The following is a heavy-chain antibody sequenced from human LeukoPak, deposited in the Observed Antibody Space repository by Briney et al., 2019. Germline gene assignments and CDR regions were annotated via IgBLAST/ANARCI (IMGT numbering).Heavy chain of an antibody. V-gene: IGHV3-23*01. CDR1: GFTFSSYA. Sequence: QTGGSLRLSCAASGFTFSSYAMSWVRQAPGKGLEWVSAISGSGGSTYYADSVKGRFTISRDNSKNTLYLQMNSLRAEDTAVYYCAKDLHSSGLFGYWGQGTLVTVSS. CDR2: ISGSGGST. CDR3: AKDLHSSGLFGY. D-gene: IGHD3-22*01. J-gene: IGHJ4*02.